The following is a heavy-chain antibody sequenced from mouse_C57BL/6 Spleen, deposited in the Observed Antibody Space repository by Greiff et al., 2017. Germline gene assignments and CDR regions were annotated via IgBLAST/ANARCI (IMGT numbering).Heavy chain of an antibody. V-gene: IGHV1-76*01. Sequence: QVQLKQSGAELVRPGASVKLSCKASGYTFTDYYINWVKQRPGQGLEWIGRIYPGSGNTYYNEKFKGKATLTAEKSSSTAYMQLSSLTSEDSAVYFCARSSRWYFEVWGTGTTVTVSS. D-gene: IGHD1-1*01. CDR3: ARSSRWYFEV. J-gene: IGHJ1*03. CDR2: IYPGSGNT. CDR1: GYTFTDYY.